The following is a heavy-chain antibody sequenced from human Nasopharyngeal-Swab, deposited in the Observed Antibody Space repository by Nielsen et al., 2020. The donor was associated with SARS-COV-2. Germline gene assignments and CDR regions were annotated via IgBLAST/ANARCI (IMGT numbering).Heavy chain of an antibody. J-gene: IGHJ4*02. V-gene: IGHV3-30-3*01. CDR1: GFTFSSYA. CDR3: ARPYSGSYWSYFDY. D-gene: IGHD1-26*01. Sequence: GGSLRLSCAASGFTFSSYAMHWVRRAPGKGLEWVAVISYDGSNKYYADSVKGRFTISRDNSKNTLYLQMNSLRAEDTAVYYCARPYSGSYWSYFDYWGQGTLVTVS. CDR2: ISYDGSNK.